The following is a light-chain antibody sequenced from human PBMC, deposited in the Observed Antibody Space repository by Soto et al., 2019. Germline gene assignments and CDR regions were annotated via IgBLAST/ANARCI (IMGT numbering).Light chain of an antibody. Sequence: DIQMTQSPSTLSASVGDRVTITSRASQSISSWVAWYQQQPWKAPKLLIYDASSLESGVPSTFSGSGSGTEFTLTISSLQPDDFATYYCQQYNSYSPVTFGGGTKVEIK. V-gene: IGKV1-5*01. CDR2: DAS. J-gene: IGKJ4*01. CDR3: QQYNSYSPVT. CDR1: QSISSW.